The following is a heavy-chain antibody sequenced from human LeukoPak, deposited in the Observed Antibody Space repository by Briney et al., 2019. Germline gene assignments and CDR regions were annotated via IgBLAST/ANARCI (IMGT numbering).Heavy chain of an antibody. CDR2: IYPGDSDT. V-gene: IGHV5-51*01. CDR3: ARSLGGGGLGDAFDI. CDR1: GYSFTSYW. D-gene: IGHD2-21*01. Sequence: GESLKISCKGSGYSFTSYWIGWVRQMPGKGLEWMGVIYPGDSDTRYSPSFQGQVTISADKSVSTAYLQWSSLKASDTAMYYCARSLGGGGLGDAFDIWGQGTMVTVSS. J-gene: IGHJ3*02.